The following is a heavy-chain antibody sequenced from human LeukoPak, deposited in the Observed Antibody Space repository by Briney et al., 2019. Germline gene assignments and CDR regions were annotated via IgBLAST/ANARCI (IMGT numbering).Heavy chain of an antibody. J-gene: IGHJ4*02. V-gene: IGHV3-21*01. CDR1: GCTFSSYS. Sequence: PGGSLRLSCAASGCTFSSYSMNRVRQAPGKGLEWVSSISSSSSYIYYADSVKGRFTISRDNAKNSLYLQMNSLRAEDTAVYYCARWHYDSSGYYLFDYWGQGTLVTVSS. CDR2: ISSSSSYI. CDR3: ARWHYDSSGYYLFDY. D-gene: IGHD3-22*01.